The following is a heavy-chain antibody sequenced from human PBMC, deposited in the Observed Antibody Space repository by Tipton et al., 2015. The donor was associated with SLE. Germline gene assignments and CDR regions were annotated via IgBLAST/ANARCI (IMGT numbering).Heavy chain of an antibody. CDR3: ARDRSGSENYRDSFDF. CDR2: ISTTGIS. Sequence: TLSLTCTVSGGSIGTYYWSWIRQPAGKGLEWIGRISTTGISNYNHSLKSRVSMSIDTSENQFSLKLNSVTAADSAIYYCARDRSGSENYRDSFDFWGQGTLLTVSS. V-gene: IGHV4-4*07. D-gene: IGHD5-24*01. J-gene: IGHJ4*02. CDR1: GGSIGTYY.